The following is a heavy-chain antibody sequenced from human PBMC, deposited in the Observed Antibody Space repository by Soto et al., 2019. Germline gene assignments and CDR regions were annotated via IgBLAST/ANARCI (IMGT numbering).Heavy chain of an antibody. D-gene: IGHD3-3*02. V-gene: IGHV1-58*01. Sequence: ELVQSGPEAREPGTSVKVSCRASGFSFGDSAVQWVRQGRGQRLEWIGWIVVGNGNTNYAQKFEGRVTLTRDASTSTSHMELTSLSSEDTAVYFCAVTDLPFRPLTEPTENGMDVWGQETTVTVSS. J-gene: IGHJ6*02. CDR2: IVVGNGNT. CDR1: GFSFGDSA. CDR3: AVTDLPFRPLTEPTENGMDV.